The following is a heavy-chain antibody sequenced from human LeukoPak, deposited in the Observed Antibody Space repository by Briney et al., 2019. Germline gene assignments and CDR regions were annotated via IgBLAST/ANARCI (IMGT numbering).Heavy chain of an antibody. CDR3: ASGGYSGYDWFRSFDY. J-gene: IGHJ4*02. CDR2: IIPNSGGT. D-gene: IGHD5-12*01. V-gene: IGHV1-2*02. Sequence: ASVKVSCKASGGTLNSYVISWVRQAPGQGLEWMGGIIPNSGGTNYAQKFQGRVTMTRDTSISTAYMELSRLRSDDTAVYYCASGGYSGYDWFRSFDYWGQGTLVTVSS. CDR1: GGTLNSYV.